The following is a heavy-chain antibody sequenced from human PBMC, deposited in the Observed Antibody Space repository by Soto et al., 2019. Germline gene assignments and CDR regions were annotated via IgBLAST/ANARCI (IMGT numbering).Heavy chain of an antibody. CDR3: ARGIGHCSSTSCYADYYYYIDV. Sequence: SETLSLTCAVYGGSFSGYYWSWIRQPPGKGLEWIGEINHSGSTNYNPSLKSRVTISVDTSKNQFSLRLSSVTAADTAVYYCARGIGHCSSTSCYADYYYYIDVWDKGTTVTVSS. CDR2: INHSGST. V-gene: IGHV4-34*01. CDR1: GGSFSGYY. D-gene: IGHD2-2*01. J-gene: IGHJ6*03.